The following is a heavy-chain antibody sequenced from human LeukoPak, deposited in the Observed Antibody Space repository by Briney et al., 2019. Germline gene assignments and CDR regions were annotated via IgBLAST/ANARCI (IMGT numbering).Heavy chain of an antibody. J-gene: IGHJ4*02. D-gene: IGHD3-22*01. Sequence: QPGGSLRLSCAASGFTFSSYAMSWVRQAPGKGLEWVSAISGSGCSTYYADSVKGRFTISRDNSKNTLYLQMNSLRAEDTAVYYCAKAKYYYDSSGYYYPDAYYFDYWGQGTLVTVSS. CDR3: AKAKYYYDSSGYYYPDAYYFDY. CDR2: ISGSGCST. CDR1: GFTFSSYA. V-gene: IGHV3-23*01.